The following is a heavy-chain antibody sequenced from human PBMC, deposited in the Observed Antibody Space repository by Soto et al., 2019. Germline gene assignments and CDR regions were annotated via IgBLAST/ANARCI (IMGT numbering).Heavy chain of an antibody. V-gene: IGHV4-30-4*01. Sequence: VSGGSISSGYYYWSWIRQAPGRGLEWIGYIHSSGSIYYNPSLKSRATMSIDTAGNQFSLKVSSVTVADTAVYYCARDLDGLHDDTSGPFPRPGWGQGTLVTVSS. CDR2: IHSSGSI. CDR3: ARDLDGLHDDTSGPFPRPG. J-gene: IGHJ1*01. D-gene: IGHD3-22*01. CDR1: GGSISSGYYY.